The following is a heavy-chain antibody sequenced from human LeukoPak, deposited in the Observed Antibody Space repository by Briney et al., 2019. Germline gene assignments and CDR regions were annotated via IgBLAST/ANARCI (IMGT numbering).Heavy chain of an antibody. Sequence: SETLSLTCTVSGGSMSPYHWGWIRQPPGKGLEWTGCIYYSGSTNYNPSLNSRVTISVDTSRNQFSLRLSSVTAADTAIYYCARAVSGRFDYWGQGTLVTVSS. J-gene: IGHJ4*02. CDR1: GGSMSPYH. V-gene: IGHV4-59*08. D-gene: IGHD6-19*01. CDR2: IYYSGST. CDR3: ARAVSGRFDY.